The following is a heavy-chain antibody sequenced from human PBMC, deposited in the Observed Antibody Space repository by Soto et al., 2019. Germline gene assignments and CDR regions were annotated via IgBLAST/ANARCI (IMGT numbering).Heavy chain of an antibody. CDR2: TFPGDSEP. V-gene: IGHV5-51*01. CDR3: SRLGFPGAIYFDS. J-gene: IGHJ4*02. Sequence: ESLKISGKGSGYNFTTFWICWVRQMPGKGLGWKGITFPGDSEPKYSPDFEGQVTISAARATNTAFLQWRRLRASVTDMYYCSRLGFPGAIYFDSWGLGTLVTVSS. CDR1: GYNFTTFW.